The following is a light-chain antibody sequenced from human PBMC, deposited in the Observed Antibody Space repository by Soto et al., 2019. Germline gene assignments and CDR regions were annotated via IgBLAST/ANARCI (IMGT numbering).Light chain of an antibody. Sequence: EIVWTQSPGTLSLSPGERATLSCRASQSVSSSYLAWYQQKPGQAPRLLIYGASSRATGIPDRFSGSGSGTSVTLTISRLEPEEFAVYYCPQYDSSPLAFGGGTKAEIK. CDR1: QSVSSSY. V-gene: IGKV3-20*01. J-gene: IGKJ4*01. CDR2: GAS. CDR3: PQYDSSPLA.